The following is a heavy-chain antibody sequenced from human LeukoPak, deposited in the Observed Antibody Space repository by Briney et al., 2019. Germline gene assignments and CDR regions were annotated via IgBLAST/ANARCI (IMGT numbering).Heavy chain of an antibody. CDR2: VNLDSGVT. D-gene: IGHD3-9*01. J-gene: IGHJ2*01. CDR1: GYTFPDYY. V-gene: IGHV1-2*02. Sequence: ASVRVSRKAFGYTFPDYYMHWVRQAPGRGLEWMGCVNLDSGVTDYAQKFQGRITMTRDTSISTAYMDLSSLKSDDTGIYFCAREPIRVFDYFDLWGRGTLVTVSS. CDR3: AREPIRVFDYFDL.